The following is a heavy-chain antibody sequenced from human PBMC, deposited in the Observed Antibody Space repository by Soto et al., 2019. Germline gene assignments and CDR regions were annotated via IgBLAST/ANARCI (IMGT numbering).Heavy chain of an antibody. J-gene: IGHJ6*02. CDR1: GGSISSGGYY. D-gene: IGHD3-10*01. CDR3: ARASPGVRGDMRYYYYGMDV. Sequence: KASETLSLTCTVSGGSISSGGYYWSWIRQHPGKGLEWIGYIYYSGSTYYNPSLKSRVTISVDTSKNQFSLKLSSVTAADTAVYYCARASPGVRGDMRYYYYGMDVWGQGTTVTVSS. CDR2: IYYSGST. V-gene: IGHV4-31*03.